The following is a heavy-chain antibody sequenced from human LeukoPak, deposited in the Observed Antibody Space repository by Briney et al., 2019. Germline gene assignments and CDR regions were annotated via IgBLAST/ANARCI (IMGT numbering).Heavy chain of an antibody. J-gene: IGHJ6*03. CDR2: IIPIFGTA. Sequence: SVKVSCKASGGTFSSYAISWVRQASGQGLEWMGGIIPIFGTANYAQKFQGRVTITTDESTSTAYMELSSLRSEDTAVYYCAREGFGESSGYMDVWGKGTTVTVSS. CDR3: AREGFGESSGYMDV. D-gene: IGHD3-10*01. V-gene: IGHV1-69*05. CDR1: GGTFSSYA.